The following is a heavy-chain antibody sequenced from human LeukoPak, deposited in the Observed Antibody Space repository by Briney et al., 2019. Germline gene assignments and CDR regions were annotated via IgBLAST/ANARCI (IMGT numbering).Heavy chain of an antibody. V-gene: IGHV1-69*13. CDR3: ARGASDTTNGDYMSYYYYMDV. J-gene: IGHJ6*03. D-gene: IGHD4-17*01. CDR1: GYTFTSYY. CDR2: IIFFYGTT. Sequence: ASVKVSCKASGYTFTSYYMHWVRQAPGQGLEWMGGIIFFYGTTNYAQKFQGRVTITADESTSTAYMELSSLKSDDTAVYFCARGASDTTNGDYMSYYYYMDVWGKGTTVTVSS.